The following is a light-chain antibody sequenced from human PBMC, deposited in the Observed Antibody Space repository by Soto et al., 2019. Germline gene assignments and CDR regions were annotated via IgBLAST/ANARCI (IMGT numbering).Light chain of an antibody. CDR2: EVT. CDR3: SSYAGRNNLV. Sequence: SALTQPPSASGSPGQSVTISCTGTSSDVGGYNYVSWYQQHPGKAPKLMIYEVTKRPSGVPDRFSGSKSGNTASLTVSGLQAEDEAYYYCSSYAGRNNLVFGGGTKLTVL. V-gene: IGLV2-8*01. CDR1: SSDVGGYNY. J-gene: IGLJ2*01.